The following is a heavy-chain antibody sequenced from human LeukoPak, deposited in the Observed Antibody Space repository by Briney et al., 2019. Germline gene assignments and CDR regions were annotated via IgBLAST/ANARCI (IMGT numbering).Heavy chain of an antibody. D-gene: IGHD3-9*01. J-gene: IGHJ4*02. V-gene: IGHV1-18*01. CDR3: ARDKRYAFDN. Sequence: ASVKVSCKTSGYTLSSHGISGVRQAPGQGLEWMGCISANSGDTKFAQEFQGRVTMTTETSTNTAYMELRSLRFDDTAIYYCARDKRYAFDNWGQGTLVSVSS. CDR1: GYTLSSHG. CDR2: ISANSGDT.